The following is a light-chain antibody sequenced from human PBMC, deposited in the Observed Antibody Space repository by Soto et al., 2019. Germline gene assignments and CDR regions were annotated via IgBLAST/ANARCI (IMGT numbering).Light chain of an antibody. CDR2: GAS. CDR1: QSLSSSY. CDR3: QQYGSSPGT. J-gene: IGKJ1*01. Sequence: DIVLTQSPGPLSLSPGERATLSCRDSQSLSSSYLAWYQQKPGQAPRLLIYGASSRATGIPDRFSGSGSGTDCTLTISGLEPEDFAVYYCQQYGSSPGTLGQGTKVDIK. V-gene: IGKV3-20*01.